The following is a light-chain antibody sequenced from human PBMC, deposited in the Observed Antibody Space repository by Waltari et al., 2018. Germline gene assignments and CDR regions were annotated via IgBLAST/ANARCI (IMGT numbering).Light chain of an antibody. CDR2: AAS. J-gene: IGKJ4*01. CDR3: QHVYSYPVT. CDR1: HGMSGY. Sequence: DLQFSQSPSFLSASVGDRGTFTCRASHGMSGYLALYQQKPNKAPNLLINAASTLQSGVTSRFSGGKSGTEFTLTISSLQPEDFATYFCQHVYSYPVTFGRGTTLDI. V-gene: IGKV1-9*01.